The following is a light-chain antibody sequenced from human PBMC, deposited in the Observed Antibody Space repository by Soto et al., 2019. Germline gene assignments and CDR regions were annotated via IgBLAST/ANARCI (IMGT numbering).Light chain of an antibody. CDR2: DVS. V-gene: IGLV2-14*01. J-gene: IGLJ1*01. CDR3: ASYTSSDTEV. Sequence: QSALAQPASVSGSPGQSITISCTGTNSDVGGYNYVSWYQQHPDKAPKVLIFDVSYRPPGVSNRFSGSKSGSTASLTISGLQAEDEADYYCASYTSSDTEVFGTGTKLTVL. CDR1: NSDVGGYNY.